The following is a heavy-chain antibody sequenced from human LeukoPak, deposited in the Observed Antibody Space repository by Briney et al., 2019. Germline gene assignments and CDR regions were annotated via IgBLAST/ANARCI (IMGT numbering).Heavy chain of an antibody. CDR1: GFTFDDYA. D-gene: IGHD4-17*01. Sequence: QPGGSLRLSCAASGFTFDDYAMHWVRQAPGKALEWVSVIYSAGSSSYADSVKGRFTISRDNSKNTLYLQMNSLRVEDTAIYYCARGPDYANGWNYFDSWGQGTLVTVSS. CDR3: ARGPDYANGWNYFDS. J-gene: IGHJ4*02. CDR2: IYSAGSS. V-gene: IGHV3-53*01.